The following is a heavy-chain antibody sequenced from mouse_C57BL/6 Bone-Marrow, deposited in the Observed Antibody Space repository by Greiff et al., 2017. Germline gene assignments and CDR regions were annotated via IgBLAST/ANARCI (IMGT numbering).Heavy chain of an antibody. D-gene: IGHD2-2*01. Sequence: QVQLQQPGAELVKPGASVKLSCKASGYTFTSYWMQWVKQRPGQGLEWIGEIDPSDSYTNYNQKFKGKATLTVDTSSSTAYMQLSSLTSEDSAVYDCARDGYGWFAYWGQGTLVTVSA. CDR3: ARDGYGWFAY. J-gene: IGHJ3*01. CDR2: IDPSDSYT. CDR1: GYTFTSYW. V-gene: IGHV1-50*01.